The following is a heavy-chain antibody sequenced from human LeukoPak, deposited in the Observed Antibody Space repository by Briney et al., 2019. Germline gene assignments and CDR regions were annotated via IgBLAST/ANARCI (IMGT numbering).Heavy chain of an antibody. V-gene: IGHV3-15*05. CDR2: IKNKTDGETT. CDR1: GLSLNYDW. Sequence: GGSLRLSCVSSGLSLNYDWMSWVRQDPGKGLEWVGRIKNKTDGETTGYSAPVKGTFTISRDDSKNTLYLQMNSLETEHTAVYHCARERYCSSSSCPGALDIWGQGTEVTVSS. CDR3: ARERYCSSSSCPGALDI. D-gene: IGHD2-2*01. J-gene: IGHJ3*02.